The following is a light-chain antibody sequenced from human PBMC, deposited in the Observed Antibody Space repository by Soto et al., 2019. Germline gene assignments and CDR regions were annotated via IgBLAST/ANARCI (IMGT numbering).Light chain of an antibody. CDR3: PQYGSSPYT. CDR2: GAS. CDR1: QSVSSSY. J-gene: IGKJ2*01. V-gene: IGKV3-20*01. Sequence: EIVLTQSPGTLSLSPGERATLSCRASQSVSSSYLAGYQQKPGQAPRLLIYGASSRATGIPDRFSGSGSGTDFTLTISRLAPEDFAVYYCPQYGSSPYTFGQATKLEIK.